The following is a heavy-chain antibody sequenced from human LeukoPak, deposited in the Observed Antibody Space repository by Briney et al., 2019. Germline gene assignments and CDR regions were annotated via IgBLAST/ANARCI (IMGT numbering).Heavy chain of an antibody. CDR3: AREERSLGFRTFDI. CDR1: GFTFSRYG. V-gene: IGHV3-64*02. Sequence: GGSLRLSCAASGFTFSRYGMRWVRQAPVKGLEYVSGISSDGGSTYYGDSVKGRFTISRDNSKNTVDLQMGSLRPEDMAVYYCAREERSLGFRTFDIWGQGTMVTVSS. CDR2: ISSDGGST. J-gene: IGHJ3*02. D-gene: IGHD1-14*01.